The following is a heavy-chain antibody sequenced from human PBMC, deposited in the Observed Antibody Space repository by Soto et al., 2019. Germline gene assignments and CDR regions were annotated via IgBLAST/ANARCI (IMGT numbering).Heavy chain of an antibody. V-gene: IGHV1-3*01. CDR1: GYTFTSYT. Sequence: GASVKVSCKASGYTFTSYTIGWVRQAPGQRLEWMGWINAGNGNTKYSQKFQGRVTITRDTSASTGYMELSSLRSEDTAVYYCARDPGYSYGYNWGQGTLVTVSS. CDR2: INAGNGNT. CDR3: ARDPGYSYGYN. J-gene: IGHJ4*02. D-gene: IGHD5-18*01.